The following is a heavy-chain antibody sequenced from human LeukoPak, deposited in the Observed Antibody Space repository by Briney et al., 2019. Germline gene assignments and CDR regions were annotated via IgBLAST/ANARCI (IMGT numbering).Heavy chain of an antibody. V-gene: IGHV1-2*02. CDR2: INPNSGGT. D-gene: IGHD2/OR15-2a*01. J-gene: IGHJ4*02. CDR3: ARGQNKCLGH. Sequence: ASVKVSCKASGYTFTGYYMHWVRQAPGQGLEWMGWINPNSGGTNYAQKFQGGVTMTRDTSTSTVHMELSSLRSEDTAVYYCARGQNKCLGHWGQGTLVTVSS. CDR1: GYTFTGYY.